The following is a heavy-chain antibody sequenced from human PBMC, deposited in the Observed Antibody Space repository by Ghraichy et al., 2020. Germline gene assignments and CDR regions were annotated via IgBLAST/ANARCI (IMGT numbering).Heavy chain of an antibody. Sequence: ASVKVSCKASGYTFTSYAMNWVRQAPGQGLEWMGWINTNTGNPTYAQGFTGRFVFSLDTSVSTAYLQISSLKAEDTAVYYCARPYDILTPDAFDIWGQGTMVTVSS. V-gene: IGHV7-4-1*02. CDR1: GYTFTSYA. CDR2: INTNTGNP. J-gene: IGHJ3*02. D-gene: IGHD3-9*01. CDR3: ARPYDILTPDAFDI.